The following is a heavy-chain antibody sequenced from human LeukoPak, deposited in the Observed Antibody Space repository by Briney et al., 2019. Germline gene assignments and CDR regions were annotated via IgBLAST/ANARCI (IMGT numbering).Heavy chain of an antibody. CDR1: GFTFSGYP. D-gene: IGHD3-9*01. V-gene: IGHV3-23*01. J-gene: IGHJ4*02. CDR2: ISGSGHNT. CDR3: AKDESRYYDILTGYSAVDY. Sequence: GGSLRLSCAASGFTFSGYPIHWVRQAPGKGLEWVSSISGSGHNTYYADSVKGRFTISRDNSKNTLYLQMNSLRAEDTAVYYCAKDESRYYDILTGYSAVDYRGQGTLVTVSS.